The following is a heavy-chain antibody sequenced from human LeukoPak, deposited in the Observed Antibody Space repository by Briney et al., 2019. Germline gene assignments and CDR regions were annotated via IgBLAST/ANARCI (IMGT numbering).Heavy chain of an antibody. CDR1: GFTFGSYS. V-gene: IGHV3-21*01. Sequence: GGSLRLSCAASGFTFGSYSMNWVRQAPGKGLEWDSSISSSSSYIYYADSVKGRFTISRDNAKNSLYLQMNSLRAEDTAVYYCARVGTGNDAFDIWGQGTMVTVSS. D-gene: IGHD3/OR15-3a*01. J-gene: IGHJ3*02. CDR3: ARVGTGNDAFDI. CDR2: ISSSSSYI.